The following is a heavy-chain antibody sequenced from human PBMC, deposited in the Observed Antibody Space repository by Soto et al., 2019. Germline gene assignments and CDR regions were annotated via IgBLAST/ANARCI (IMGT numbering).Heavy chain of an antibody. CDR1: GGSISSYY. CDR2: IYYSGST. J-gene: IGHJ4*02. D-gene: IGHD5-12*01. CDR3: ARGNNGYSGYDFDY. V-gene: IGHV4-59*01. Sequence: PSETLSLTCTVSGGSISSYYWSWIRQPPGKGLEWIGYIYYSGSTNYNPSLKSRVTISVDTSKNQFSLKLSSVTAADTAVYYCARGNNGYSGYDFDYWGQGNLVTVSS.